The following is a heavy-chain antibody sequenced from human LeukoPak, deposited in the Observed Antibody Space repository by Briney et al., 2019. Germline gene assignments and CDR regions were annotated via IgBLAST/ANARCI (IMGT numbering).Heavy chain of an antibody. V-gene: IGHV3-30*02. D-gene: IGHD3-10*01. J-gene: IGHJ4*02. Sequence: GGSLRLSCAASGFTFSSYGMHWVRQAPGKGLEWVAFIRYDGSNKYYADSVTARFTISRDNSKNSVYLQLHSLRPEDTAMYYCVSMVRGIGYWGPGTLVTASS. CDR3: VSMVRGIGY. CDR2: IRYDGSNK. CDR1: GFTFSSYG.